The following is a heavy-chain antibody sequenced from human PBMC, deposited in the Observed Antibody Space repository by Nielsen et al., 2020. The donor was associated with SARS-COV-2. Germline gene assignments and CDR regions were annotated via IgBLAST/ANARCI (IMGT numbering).Heavy chain of an antibody. CDR3: AKSGHYFSTYFDY. V-gene: IGHV3-53*01. CDR1: GFTVSSNY. J-gene: IGHJ4*02. Sequence: GESLKISCAASGFTVSSNYMSWARQAPGKGLEWVSVIYSGGSTYYADSVKGRFTISRDNSKNTLYLQMNSLRAEDTAVYYCAKSGHYFSTYFDYWGQGTLVTVSS. D-gene: IGHD3-10*01. CDR2: IYSGGST.